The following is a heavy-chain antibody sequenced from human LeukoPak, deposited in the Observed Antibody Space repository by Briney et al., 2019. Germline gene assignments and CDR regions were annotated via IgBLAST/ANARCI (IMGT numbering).Heavy chain of an antibody. D-gene: IGHD7-27*01. V-gene: IGHV3-13*01. CDR3: ARDGTGDDAFDI. Sequence: PGGSLRLSCAASGFTFSSYDMHWVRQATGKGLEWVSAIGTAGDTYYLGSVKGRFTISRENAKNSSYLQMNSLRAEDTAVYYCARDGTGDDAFDIWGQGTMVTVSS. J-gene: IGHJ3*02. CDR2: IGTAGDT. CDR1: GFTFSSYD.